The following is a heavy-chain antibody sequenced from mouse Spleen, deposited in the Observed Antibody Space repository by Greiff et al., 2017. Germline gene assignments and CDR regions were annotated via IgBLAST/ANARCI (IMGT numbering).Heavy chain of an antibody. Sequence: EVMLVESGGGLVQPGGSLKLSCAASGFTFSDYYMYWVRQTPEKRLEWVAYISNGGGSTYYPDTVKGRFTISRDNAKNTLYLQMSRLKSEDTAMYYCATANWDYFDYWGQGTTLTVSS. CDR2: ISNGGGST. CDR3: ATANWDYFDY. J-gene: IGHJ2*01. D-gene: IGHD4-1*01. V-gene: IGHV5-12*01. CDR1: GFTFSDYY.